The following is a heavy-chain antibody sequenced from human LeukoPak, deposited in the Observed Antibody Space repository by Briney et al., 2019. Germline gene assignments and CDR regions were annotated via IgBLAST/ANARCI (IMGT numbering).Heavy chain of an antibody. CDR1: GYSISSGYY. J-gene: IGHJ5*02. Sequence: SETLSLTCTVSGYSISSGYYWGWIRQPPGKGLKWIGSIYHSGSTYYNPSLKSRVTISVDTSKNQFSLKLSSVTAADTAVYYCARTIIAAARWFDPWGQGTLVTVSS. V-gene: IGHV4-38-2*02. CDR3: ARTIIAAARWFDP. CDR2: IYHSGST. D-gene: IGHD6-13*01.